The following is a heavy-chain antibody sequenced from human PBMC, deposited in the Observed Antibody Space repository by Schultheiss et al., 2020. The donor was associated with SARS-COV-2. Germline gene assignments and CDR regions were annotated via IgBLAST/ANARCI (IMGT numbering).Heavy chain of an antibody. D-gene: IGHD6-13*01. V-gene: IGHV3-23*01. CDR2: ISGNGGRT. CDR1: GFTFSSSA. J-gene: IGHJ4*02. Sequence: GESLKISCAASGFTFSSSAMTWVRQAPGKGLECVSGISGNGGRTYTADSVQGRFTISRDNSKNTLYLQMNSLRAEDTAVYYCAKDGCGSSSCEIDYWGQGTLVTVSS. CDR3: AKDGCGSSSCEIDY.